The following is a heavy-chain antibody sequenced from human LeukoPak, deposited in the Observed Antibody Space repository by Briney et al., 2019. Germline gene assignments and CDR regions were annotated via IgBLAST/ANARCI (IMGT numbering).Heavy chain of an antibody. V-gene: IGHV3-33*06. CDR1: GFTFSHFG. J-gene: IGHJ4*02. CDR2: IWSDGTDK. Sequence: GKSLRLSCTTSGFTFSHFGMHWVRQAPGKGREWAAVIWSDGTDKYYGDSVKGRFTISRDNSENTVYLQMNSLRVEDTAVYYCAKDAQRGFDFSNSLESWGQGTLVTVSS. D-gene: IGHD4-11*01. CDR3: AKDAQRGFDFSNSLES.